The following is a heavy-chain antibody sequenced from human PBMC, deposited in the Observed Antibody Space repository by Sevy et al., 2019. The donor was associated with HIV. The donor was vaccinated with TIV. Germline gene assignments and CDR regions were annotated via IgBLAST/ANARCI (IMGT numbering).Heavy chain of an antibody. CDR3: AGQVSCGGDCYYLDS. CDR2: ISHDERYK. D-gene: IGHD2-21*02. V-gene: IGHV3-30*01. CDR1: GFTFSNYD. J-gene: IGHJ4*02. Sequence: GGYLRLSCAASGFTFSNYDMHWVRQAPGKGLDWVAVISHDERYKNYAESVKVRFTISRYNFKNTLFLQMDSLRPEDTDVYFCAGQVSCGGDCYYLDSWGQGALVTVSS.